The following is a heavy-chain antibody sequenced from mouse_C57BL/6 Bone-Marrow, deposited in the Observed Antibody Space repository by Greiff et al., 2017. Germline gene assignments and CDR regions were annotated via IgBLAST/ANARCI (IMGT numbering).Heavy chain of an antibody. J-gene: IGHJ4*01. CDR2: INPYNGGT. CDR1: GYTFTDYY. V-gene: IGHV1-19*01. CDR3: AREEYRGAMDD. Sequence: EVKLQESGPVLVKPGASVKMSCKASGYTFTDYYMNWVQQSHGKSLEWIGVINPYNGGTSYNPKFKGKATLTVDKASSTTYMELNSLTSEDSAVYYGAREEYRGAMDDWGQGTSVTVSS. D-gene: IGHD2-14*01.